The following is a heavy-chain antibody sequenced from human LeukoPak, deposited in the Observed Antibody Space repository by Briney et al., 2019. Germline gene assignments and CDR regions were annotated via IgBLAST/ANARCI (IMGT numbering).Heavy chain of an antibody. CDR1: GYTFTSYY. Sequence: ASVKVSSKASGYTFTSYYMRWVRQAPGQGLEWMGIINPSGGSTSYAQKFQGRVTMTRDTSTSTVYMELSSLRSEDTAVYYCARDRGIQLWLPNLSLDYWGQGTLVTVSS. J-gene: IGHJ4*02. D-gene: IGHD5-18*01. CDR2: INPSGGST. CDR3: ARDRGIQLWLPNLSLDY. V-gene: IGHV1-46*01.